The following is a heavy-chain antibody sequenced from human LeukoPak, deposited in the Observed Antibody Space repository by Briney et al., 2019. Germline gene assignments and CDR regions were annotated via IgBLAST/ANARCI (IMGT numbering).Heavy chain of an antibody. CDR3: ARDGRDGYNSNYYYYGMDV. Sequence: PGGSLRLSCAASGFTFSSYAMHWVRQAPGKGLEYVSAISSNGGSTYYANSVKGRFTISRDNSKNTLYLQMSSLRAEDMAVYYCARDGRDGYNSNYYYYGMDVWGQGTTVTVSS. J-gene: IGHJ6*02. D-gene: IGHD5-24*01. CDR2: ISSNGGST. V-gene: IGHV3-64*01. CDR1: GFTFSSYA.